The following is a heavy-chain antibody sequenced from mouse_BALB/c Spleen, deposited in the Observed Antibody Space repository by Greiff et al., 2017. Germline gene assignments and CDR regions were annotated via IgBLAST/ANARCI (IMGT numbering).Heavy chain of an antibody. CDR1: GFSLSTYGIG. Sequence: KESGPGILQPSQTLSLTCSFSGFSLSTYGIGVGWIRQPSGKGLEWLAHIWWNDNKYYNTALKSRLTISKDTSNNQVFLKIASVDTADTATYYCARIEYYDYDRYYFDYWGQGTTLTVSS. V-gene: IGHV8-11*01. CDR3: ARIEYYDYDRYYFDY. J-gene: IGHJ2*01. CDR2: IWWNDNK. D-gene: IGHD2-4*01.